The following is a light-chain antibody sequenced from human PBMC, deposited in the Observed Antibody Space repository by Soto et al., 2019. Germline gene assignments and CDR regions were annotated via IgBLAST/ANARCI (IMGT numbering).Light chain of an antibody. V-gene: IGLV2-14*01. CDR3: TSSTSGSLYV. CDR1: SSDVGGYNY. CDR2: NVS. J-gene: IGLJ1*01. Sequence: QSALTQAASVSGSPGQSITISCTGTSSDVGGYNYVSWYQQFPGKVPKLLIYNVSNRPSGVSNRFYGSKSGNTASLTISGLQAEDEADYFCTSSTSGSLYVFGIGTKLTVL.